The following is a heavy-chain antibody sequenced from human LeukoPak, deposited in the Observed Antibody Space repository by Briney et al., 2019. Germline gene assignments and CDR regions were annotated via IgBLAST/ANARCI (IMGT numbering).Heavy chain of an antibody. J-gene: IGHJ5*02. CDR3: ASDGGKDYYGSGSYYPKWFDP. CDR2: IYHSGST. CDR1: GDSISSSHW. Sequence: PSGTLSLTCAVSGDSISSSHWWSWVRQPPGKGLEWIGEIYHSGSTNYNPSLKSRVTISVDKSKNHCSLNLSSVTAADTAVYYCASDGGKDYYGSGSYYPKWFDPWGQGTLVTVSS. V-gene: IGHV4-4*02. D-gene: IGHD3-10*01.